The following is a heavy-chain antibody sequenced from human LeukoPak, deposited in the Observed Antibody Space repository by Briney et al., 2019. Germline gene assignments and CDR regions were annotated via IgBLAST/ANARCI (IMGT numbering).Heavy chain of an antibody. D-gene: IGHD1-26*01. CDR3: ARVGDTGNYYYMDV. J-gene: IGHJ6*03. V-gene: IGHV4-59*08. CDR1: GGSISSYY. Sequence: SETLSLTCTVPGGSISSYYWSWIRQSPGKGLEWIGYMYYSGSTSYNPSLKSRVTISGDTSKNQFSLKLSSVTAADTAVYYCARVGDTGNYYYMDVWGKGTTVTVSS. CDR2: MYYSGST.